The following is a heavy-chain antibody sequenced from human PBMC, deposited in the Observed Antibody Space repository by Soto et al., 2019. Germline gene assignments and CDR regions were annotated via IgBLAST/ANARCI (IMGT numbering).Heavy chain of an antibody. D-gene: IGHD3-3*01. J-gene: IGHJ6*02. CDR2: IHHSGST. Sequence: KTSETLSLTCTAYGESFNGYYWSWIRQPPGKGLEWIGEIHHSGSTNYNPSLKSRVTFSIDTSKRQFSLKLSSVTAADTAVYYCVRGHFGVVIIPYYYYCLDVWGQGTTVTVSS. CDR1: GESFNGYY. V-gene: IGHV4-34*01. CDR3: VRGHFGVVIIPYYYYCLDV.